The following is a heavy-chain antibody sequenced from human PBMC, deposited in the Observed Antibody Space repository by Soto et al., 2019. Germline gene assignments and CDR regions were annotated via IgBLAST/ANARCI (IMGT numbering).Heavy chain of an antibody. CDR1: GFTFSDYS. CDR3: ARDSAYSFDY. D-gene: IGHD2-15*01. Sequence: EVQLVESGGGLVQPGGALRLSCTASGFTFSDYSMNWVRQAPGKGLEWASYIGTSTSTVYYADSVECRFSISRDNAKNSLYLQMSSLRAEDTAVYYCARDSAYSFDYWGQGILVTVSP. CDR2: IGTSTSTV. J-gene: IGHJ4*02. V-gene: IGHV3-48*01.